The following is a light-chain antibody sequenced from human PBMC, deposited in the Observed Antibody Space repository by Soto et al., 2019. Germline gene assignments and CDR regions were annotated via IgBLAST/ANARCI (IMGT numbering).Light chain of an antibody. J-gene: IGKJ1*01. V-gene: IGKV1-9*01. CDR1: QDISSY. CDR2: AAS. CDR3: QQYNSYSWT. Sequence: IQLTQSPSSLSASVGDIVTITCRASQDISSYLAWYQQKPGKAPTLLIYAASTLQSGVPSRFSGSGSGTEFTLTISSLQPDDFATYYCQQYNSYSWTFGQGTKVDIK.